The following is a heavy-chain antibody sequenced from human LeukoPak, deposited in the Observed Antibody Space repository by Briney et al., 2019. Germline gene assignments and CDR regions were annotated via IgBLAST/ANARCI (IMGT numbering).Heavy chain of an antibody. Sequence: QPGGSLRLSCAASGFTFSSYSMNWVRQAPGKGLEWVSYISSSSSIVYYADSVKGRFTISRDNAKNSLYLQMDSLGADDTAVYYCARDPQMATPTWGQGTLVTVSS. J-gene: IGHJ4*02. V-gene: IGHV3-48*04. CDR1: GFTFSSYS. D-gene: IGHD5-24*01. CDR2: ISSSSSIV. CDR3: ARDPQMATPT.